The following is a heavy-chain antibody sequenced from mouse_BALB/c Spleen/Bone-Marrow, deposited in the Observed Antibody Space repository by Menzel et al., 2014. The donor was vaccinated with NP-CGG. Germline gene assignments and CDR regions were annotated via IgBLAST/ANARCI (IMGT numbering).Heavy chain of an antibody. D-gene: IGHD2-10*02. J-gene: IGHJ4*01. CDR3: TRGGYGNYVGYAMDY. CDR1: GYTFTSYD. Sequence: QVQLKDSGPELVKPGALVKISCKASGYTFTSYDINWVKQRPGQGLEWIGWIYPGDGNTKYNEKFKGKATLTADKSSSTAYMQLSSLTSDNSAVYFCTRGGYGNYVGYAMDYWGQGTSVTVSS. V-gene: IGHV1S56*01. CDR2: IYPGDGNT.